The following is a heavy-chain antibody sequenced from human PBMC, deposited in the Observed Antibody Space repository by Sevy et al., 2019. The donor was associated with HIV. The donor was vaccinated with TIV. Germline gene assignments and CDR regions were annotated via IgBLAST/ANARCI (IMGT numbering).Heavy chain of an antibody. D-gene: IGHD3-22*01. CDR2: FDPEDGRT. CDR3: ATTKDYYDSSGYPFDY. CDR1: GYTLTDFS. Sequence: ASVKVSCKLSGYTLTDFSMHCVRQAPGKGLEWVATFDPEDGRTIYAQKFQGRVTMTEDTSTDTAYMELNSLRSDDTAVYYCATTKDYYDSSGYPFDYWGQGTQVTVSS. V-gene: IGHV1-24*01. J-gene: IGHJ4*02.